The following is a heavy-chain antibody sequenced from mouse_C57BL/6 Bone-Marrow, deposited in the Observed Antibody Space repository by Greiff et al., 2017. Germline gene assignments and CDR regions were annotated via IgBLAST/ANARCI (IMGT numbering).Heavy chain of an antibody. CDR2: FYPGSGSI. Sequence: QVKLQQSGAELVKPGASVKLSCKASGYTFTEYTIHWVKQRSGQGLEWIGWFYPGSGSIKYNEKFKDKATLTADKSSSTVYMEHSRLTSEDSAVYYSARHDVCNSWWYFDVWGTGTTVTVSS. D-gene: IGHD2-1*01. J-gene: IGHJ1*03. CDR3: ARHDVCNSWWYFDV. V-gene: IGHV1-62-2*01. CDR1: GYTFTEYT.